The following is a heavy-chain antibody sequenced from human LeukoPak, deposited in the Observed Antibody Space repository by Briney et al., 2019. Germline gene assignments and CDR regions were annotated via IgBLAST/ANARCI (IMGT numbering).Heavy chain of an antibody. CDR1: GFTFSVAA. V-gene: IGHV3-23*01. J-gene: IGHJ3*01. D-gene: IGHD5-24*01. CDR3: AKDIQLST. Sequence: GGSLRLSCAASGFTFSVAAMTWVRQAPGKGLEWVSLIGASGECTYYADSVKGRFTISRDNSKNTLSLQMNSLRVKDTAMYFCAKDIQLSTWGLGTMVTVSS. CDR2: IGASGECT.